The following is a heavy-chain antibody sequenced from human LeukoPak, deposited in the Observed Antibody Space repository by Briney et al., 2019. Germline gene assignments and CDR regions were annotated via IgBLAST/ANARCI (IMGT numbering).Heavy chain of an antibody. CDR1: GFTVSSNY. CDR3: ARRRAASWSFDS. J-gene: IGHJ4*02. Sequence: GGSLRLSCAASGFTVSSNYMGWVRQAPGKGLEWVSVIYTDGRTYSADFMKGRFTLSRDNSKNTLYLQMSSLRAEDTAVYYCARRRAASWSFDSWGQGTLVTVSS. D-gene: IGHD6-13*01. V-gene: IGHV3-66*04. CDR2: IYTDGRT.